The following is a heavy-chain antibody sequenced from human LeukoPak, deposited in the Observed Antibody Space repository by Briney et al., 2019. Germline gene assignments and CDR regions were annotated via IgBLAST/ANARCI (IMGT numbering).Heavy chain of an antibody. V-gene: IGHV1-2*02. D-gene: IGHD4-11*01. CDR1: GYIFTDNY. CDR3: ARDLTANIDSSY. CDR2: INPKTGDT. Sequence: ASVKVSCKASGYIFTDNYMHWVRQTPGQGLEWIAWINPKTGDTAYAQRFQGRITVTSDTSINTAYMDLSSLTSDDTAVFYCARDLTANIDSSYWGQGTVVTVSS. J-gene: IGHJ4*02.